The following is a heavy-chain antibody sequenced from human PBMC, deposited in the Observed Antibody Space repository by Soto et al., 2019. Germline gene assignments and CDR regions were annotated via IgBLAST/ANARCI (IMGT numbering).Heavy chain of an antibody. D-gene: IGHD3-22*01. CDR3: TTVGSSGYVGFY. Sequence: PRGSLRLSCAASGFTFSNAWMNWVRQAPGKGLEWVGRIKSKTDGGTTDYAAPVKGRFTISRDDKKNTLYLQMNSPKTEDTAVYYCTTVGSSGYVGFYWGQGTLVTVSS. CDR2: IKSKTDGGTT. V-gene: IGHV3-15*07. J-gene: IGHJ4*02. CDR1: GFTFSNAW.